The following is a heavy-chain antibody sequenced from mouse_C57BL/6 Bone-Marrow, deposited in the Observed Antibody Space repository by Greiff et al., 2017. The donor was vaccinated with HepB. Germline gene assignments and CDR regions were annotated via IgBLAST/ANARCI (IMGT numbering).Heavy chain of an antibody. Sequence: VQLQQSGPELVKPGASVKISCKASGYTFTDYYMNWVKQSHGKSLEWIGDINPNNGGTSYNQKFKGKATLTVDKSSSTAYMELRSLTSEDSAVHYCARTYDGLFYAMDYWGQGTSVTVSS. CDR3: ARTYDGLFYAMDY. D-gene: IGHD2-3*01. J-gene: IGHJ4*01. V-gene: IGHV1-26*01. CDR1: GYTFTDYY. CDR2: INPNNGGT.